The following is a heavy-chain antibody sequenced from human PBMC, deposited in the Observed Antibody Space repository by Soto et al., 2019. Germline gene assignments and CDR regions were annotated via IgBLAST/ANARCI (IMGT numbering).Heavy chain of an antibody. Sequence: ASVKVSCKASGYTFTSYGISWVRQAPGQGLEWMGWISAYNGNTNYAQKLQGRVTMTTDTSTSTAYMELRSLRSDDTAVYYCARDGIASGMNSGSYYYYWGQGTLVTVSS. CDR1: GYTFTSYG. CDR3: ARDGIASGMNSGSYYYY. V-gene: IGHV1-18*01. J-gene: IGHJ4*02. CDR2: ISAYNGNT. D-gene: IGHD1-26*01.